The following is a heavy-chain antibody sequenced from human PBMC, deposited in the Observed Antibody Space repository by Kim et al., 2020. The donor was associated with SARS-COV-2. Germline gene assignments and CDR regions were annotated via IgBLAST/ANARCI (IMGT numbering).Heavy chain of an antibody. Sequence: GGSLRLSCAASGFTFSDYYMSWIRQAPGKGLEWVSYISSSSSYTNYADSVKGRFTISRDNAKNSLYLQMNSLRAEDTAVYYCARIVVVPGRWFDPWGQGTLVTVSS. J-gene: IGHJ5*02. D-gene: IGHD2-15*01. CDR2: ISSSSSYT. V-gene: IGHV3-11*03. CDR3: ARIVVVPGRWFDP. CDR1: GFTFSDYY.